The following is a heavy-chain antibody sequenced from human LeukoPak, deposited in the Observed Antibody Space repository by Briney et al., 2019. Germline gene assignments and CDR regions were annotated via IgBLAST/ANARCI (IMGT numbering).Heavy chain of an antibody. CDR3: ARGGRGSSWFDN. J-gene: IGHJ4*02. Sequence: GESLKISCKGSGFTFSTYGMHWVRQAAGEGLEWVSAIGTAGDTYYPGSVKGRFTISRENAKNSLYLQMNSLRAGDTAVYYCARGGRGSSWFDNWGQGTLVTVSS. D-gene: IGHD6-13*01. CDR1: GFTFSTYG. V-gene: IGHV3-13*01. CDR2: IGTAGDT.